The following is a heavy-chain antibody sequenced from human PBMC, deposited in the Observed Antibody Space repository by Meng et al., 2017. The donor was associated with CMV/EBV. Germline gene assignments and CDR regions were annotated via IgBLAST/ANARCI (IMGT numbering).Heavy chain of an antibody. J-gene: IGHJ6*02. CDR1: GYTLTELS. V-gene: IGHV3-30*02. Sequence: SCKVSGYTLTELSMHWVRQAPGKGLEWVAFIRYDGSNKYYADSVKGRFTISRDNSKNTLYLQMNSLRAEDTAVYYCAKDLGVVWGQGTTVTVSS. CDR3: AKDLGVV. CDR2: IRYDGSNK. D-gene: IGHD2-8*01.